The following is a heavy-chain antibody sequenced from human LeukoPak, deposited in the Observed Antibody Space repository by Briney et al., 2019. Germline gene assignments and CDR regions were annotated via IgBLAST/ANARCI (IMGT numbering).Heavy chain of an antibody. D-gene: IGHD6-6*01. Sequence: SETLSLTCAVYGGSFSGYYWSWIRQPPGKGLEWIGEINHSGSTNYNPSLKSRVTISVDTSKNQFSLKLSSVTAADTAVYYCARGLEARRANWFDPWGQGTLVTVSS. CDR2: INHSGST. J-gene: IGHJ5*02. V-gene: IGHV4-34*01. CDR3: ARGLEARRANWFDP. CDR1: GGSFSGYY.